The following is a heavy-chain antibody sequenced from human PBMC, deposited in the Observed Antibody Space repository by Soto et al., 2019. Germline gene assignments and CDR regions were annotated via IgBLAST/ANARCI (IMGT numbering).Heavy chain of an antibody. CDR3: ASDPWDDGGVTLDY. CDR1: GYTFTNYF. CDR2: INPNDGGT. Sequence: QVQLVQSGAEVKKPGASVKVSCKPSGYTFTNYFIQWLRQAPGQGLEWMGWINPNDGGTNYAQKFQRRVAVTSDTAISTAYMELYSLTSDDSAIYYCASDPWDDGGVTLDYWGQGTLVTVSS. J-gene: IGHJ4*02. V-gene: IGHV1-2*02. D-gene: IGHD1-1*01.